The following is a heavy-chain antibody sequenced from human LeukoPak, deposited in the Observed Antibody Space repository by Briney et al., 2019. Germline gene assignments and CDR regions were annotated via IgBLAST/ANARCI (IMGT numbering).Heavy chain of an antibody. J-gene: IGHJ3*02. Sequence: ASVKVSCKASGYTFTGYYMYWVRQAPGQGLEWMGWINPNSGGTNYAQKFQGRVTMTRDTSISTAYMELSRLRSDDTAVYYCARFTEMGDSRGWPAFDIWGQGTMVTVSS. CDR3: ARFTEMGDSRGWPAFDI. D-gene: IGHD3-22*01. V-gene: IGHV1-2*02. CDR2: INPNSGGT. CDR1: GYTFTGYY.